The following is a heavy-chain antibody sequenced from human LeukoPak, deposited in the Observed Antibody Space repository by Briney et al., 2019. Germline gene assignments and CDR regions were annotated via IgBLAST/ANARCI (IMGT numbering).Heavy chain of an antibody. Sequence: SETLSLTCTVFGGSISSGGYYWSWIRQHPGKGLEWIAYIYYSGSTYYNPSLKSRVTISVDTSKNQFSLKLSSVTAADTAVYYCARDGTMTGAFDIWGQGTMVTVSS. D-gene: IGHD3-22*01. J-gene: IGHJ3*02. CDR3: ARDGTMTGAFDI. V-gene: IGHV4-31*03. CDR1: GGSISSGGYY. CDR2: IYYSGST.